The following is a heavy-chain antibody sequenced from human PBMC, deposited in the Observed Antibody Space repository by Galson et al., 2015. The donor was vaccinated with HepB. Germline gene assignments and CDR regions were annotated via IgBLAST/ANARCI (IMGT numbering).Heavy chain of an antibody. V-gene: IGHV3-64D*06. CDR3: VAHSSGWSGVDY. D-gene: IGHD6-19*01. CDR2: ISSNGGST. J-gene: IGHJ4*02. Sequence: SLRLSCAASGFTFSSYAMHWVRQAPGKGLEYVSAISSNGGSTYYADSVKGRFTISRDNSKNTLYLQMSSLRAEDTAVYYCVAHSSGWSGVDYWGQGTLVTVSS. CDR1: GFTFSSYA.